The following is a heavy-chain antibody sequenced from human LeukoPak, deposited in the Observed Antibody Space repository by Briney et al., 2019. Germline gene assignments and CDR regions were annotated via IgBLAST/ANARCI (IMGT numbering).Heavy chain of an antibody. CDR3: ARAHGYSYGSAPYYYYGMDV. CDR2: IWYDGSNK. CDR1: GFTFSSYG. D-gene: IGHD5-18*01. V-gene: IGHV3-33*01. Sequence: GRSLRLSCAASGFTFSSYGMHWVRQAPGKGLEWVAVIWYDGSNKYYADSVKGRFTISRDNSKNTLYLQMNSLRAEDTAVYYCARAHGYSYGSAPYYYYGMDVWGQGTTVTVSS. J-gene: IGHJ6*02.